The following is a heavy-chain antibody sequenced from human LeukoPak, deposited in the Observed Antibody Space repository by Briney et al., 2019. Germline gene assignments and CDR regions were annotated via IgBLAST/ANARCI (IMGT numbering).Heavy chain of an antibody. CDR1: GGSIKSNNW. V-gene: IGHV4-4*02. D-gene: IGHD4-23*01. CDR2: IYHSGST. Sequence: PSGTLSLTCAVSGGSIKSNNWWSWVRQPPGKGLEWIGEIYHSGSTNYSPPLKSRVTISVDTSKNQFSLKLSSVTAADTAVYYCARIYGGNSEDAFDIWGQGTMVTVSS. J-gene: IGHJ3*02. CDR3: ARIYGGNSEDAFDI.